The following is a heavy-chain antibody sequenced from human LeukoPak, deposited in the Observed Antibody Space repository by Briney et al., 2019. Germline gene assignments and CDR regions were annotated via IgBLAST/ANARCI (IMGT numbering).Heavy chain of an antibody. V-gene: IGHV4-59*01. CDR1: GGSISGFF. D-gene: IGHD6-19*01. Sequence: PSETLSVTCTVSGGSISGFFWGWIRQPPGKGLEWIGFIYYSGSANYNPSLKSRVTMSVDMSKNHFSLKLSSVTAADTAFYYCARDRDSSGWFDYWGQGALVTVSS. J-gene: IGHJ4*02. CDR3: ARDRDSSGWFDY. CDR2: IYYSGSA.